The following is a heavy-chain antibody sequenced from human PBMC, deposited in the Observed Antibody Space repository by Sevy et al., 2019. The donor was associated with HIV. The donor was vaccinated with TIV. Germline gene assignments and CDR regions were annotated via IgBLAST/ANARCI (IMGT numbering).Heavy chain of an antibody. CDR3: AASYYDYFTGSGGWFDP. CDR2: IYHTGST. D-gene: IGHD3-9*01. V-gene: IGHV4-59*13. CDR1: GGSNNNDY. J-gene: IGHJ5*02. Sequence: SETLSLTCSLSGGSNNNDYWSWIRQPPGKGLEWIGYIYHTGSTNYNPSLKSRVTISIDKSNNQFSLKLSSVTAADTAVYYCAASYYDYFTGSGGWFDPWGRGTLVTVSS.